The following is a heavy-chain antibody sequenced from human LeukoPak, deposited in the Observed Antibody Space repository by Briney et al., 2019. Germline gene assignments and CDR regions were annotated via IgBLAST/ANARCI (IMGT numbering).Heavy chain of an antibody. CDR1: GGTFSSYA. CDR2: IIPIFGTA. Sequence: SVKVSCKASGGTFSSYAISWVRQAPGQGLEWMGGIIPIFGTANYAQKSQGRVTMTRDTSTSTVYMELSSLRSEDTAVYYCARSWDYYDSSGYYGGGGAFDIWGQGTMVTVSS. D-gene: IGHD3-22*01. V-gene: IGHV1-69*05. CDR3: ARSWDYYDSSGYYGGGGAFDI. J-gene: IGHJ3*02.